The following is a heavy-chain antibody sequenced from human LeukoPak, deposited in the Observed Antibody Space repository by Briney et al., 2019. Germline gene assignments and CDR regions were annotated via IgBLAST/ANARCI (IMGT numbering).Heavy chain of an antibody. CDR3: ARDEVDCSSTSCYLGYYYYGMDV. CDR2: ISSSSRYI. D-gene: IGHD2-2*01. Sequence: GGSLRLSCAASGFTFSSYSMNWVRQAPGKGLEWVSSISSSSRYIYYADSVKGRFTISRDNAKNSLYLQMNSLRAEDKAVYYCARDEVDCSSTSCYLGYYYYGMDVWGQGTTVTVSS. CDR1: GFTFSSYS. J-gene: IGHJ6*02. V-gene: IGHV3-21*01.